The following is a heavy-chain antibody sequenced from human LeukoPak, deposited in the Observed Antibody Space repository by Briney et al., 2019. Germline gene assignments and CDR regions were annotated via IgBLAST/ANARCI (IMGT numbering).Heavy chain of an antibody. CDR1: GFTFSSYS. D-gene: IGHD2-2*01. J-gene: IGHJ5*02. Sequence: PGGSLRLSCAASGFTFSSYSMNWVRQAPGKGLEWVSYISSSSSTIYYADSVKGRFTISRDNAKNSLYLQMNSLRVEDTAVYYCAGEHCSSTSCPKLNWFDPWGQGTLVTVSS. V-gene: IGHV3-48*01. CDR2: ISSSSSTI. CDR3: AGEHCSSTSCPKLNWFDP.